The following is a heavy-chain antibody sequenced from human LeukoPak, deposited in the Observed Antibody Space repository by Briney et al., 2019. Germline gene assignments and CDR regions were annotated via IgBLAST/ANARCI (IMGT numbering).Heavy chain of an antibody. V-gene: IGHV3-66*01. CDR2: IYAPGDT. CDR3: ASGEQHLILVY. Sequence: GGSLRLSCAASGYIVSSNHMNWVRQAPGKGLEWVSSIYAPGDTHYADSVKGRFTISRDHSKNTLYLQMNDLRVEETAVYYCASGEQHLILVYWGQGTLVTVPS. D-gene: IGHD2-21*01. CDR1: GYIVSSNH. J-gene: IGHJ4*02.